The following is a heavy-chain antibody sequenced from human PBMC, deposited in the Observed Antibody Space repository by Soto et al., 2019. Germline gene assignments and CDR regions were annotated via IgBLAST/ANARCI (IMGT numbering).Heavy chain of an antibody. Sequence: EVQLLESGGGLVQPGGSLRLSCAASGFTFSSYAMRWVRQAPGKGLEWVSAISGSGGSTYYADSVKGRFTISRDNSKNTLYLQMNSLRAEDTDVYYCARRGSGSYYDYLGQGTLVTVSS. CDR1: GFTFSSYA. CDR3: ARRGSGSYYDY. J-gene: IGHJ4*02. D-gene: IGHD1-26*01. CDR2: ISGSGGST. V-gene: IGHV3-23*01.